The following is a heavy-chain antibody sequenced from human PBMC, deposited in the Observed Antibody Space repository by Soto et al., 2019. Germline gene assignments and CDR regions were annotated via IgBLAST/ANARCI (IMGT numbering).Heavy chain of an antibody. Sequence: EVQLVESGGGLVQPGGSLRLSCAASVFTFSSYSVNWVRQAPGKGLEWVSYISSSSSTIYYADSVKGRFTISRDNAKNSLYLQMNSLRDEDTAVYYCARDLAGYSSSRFDPWGQGTLVTVSS. CDR3: ARDLAGYSSSRFDP. V-gene: IGHV3-48*02. D-gene: IGHD6-13*01. J-gene: IGHJ5*02. CDR1: VFTFSSYS. CDR2: ISSSSSTI.